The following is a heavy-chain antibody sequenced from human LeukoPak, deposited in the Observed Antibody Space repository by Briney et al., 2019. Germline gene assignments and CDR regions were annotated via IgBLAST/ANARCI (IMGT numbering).Heavy chain of an antibody. CDR1: EFTFSSHG. D-gene: IGHD6-19*01. CDR2: ISYDGSNK. V-gene: IGHV3-30*18. J-gene: IGHJ4*02. CDR3: AKDGRSYSSGWPPFDY. Sequence: GGSLRLSCAASEFTFSSHGVHWVRQAPGKGLEWVAVISYDGSNKYYADSVKGRFTISRDNSKNTLYLQMNSLRAEDTAVYHCAKDGRSYSSGWPPFDYWGQGALVTVSS.